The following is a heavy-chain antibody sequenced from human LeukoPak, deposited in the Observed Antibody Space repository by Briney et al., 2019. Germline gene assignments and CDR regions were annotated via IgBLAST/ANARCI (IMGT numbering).Heavy chain of an antibody. CDR1: GFTFSRYA. J-gene: IGHJ4*02. Sequence: RGSPRLSCAASGFTFSRYAMHWVCQAPGKGLEWVAVLSYDGSSKYYADSVKGRFTISSDNSKNTLYLQMNSLRTEDTSVYSCARGFYTGYSTGWYGGVDYWGQGTLVTVSS. CDR3: ARGFYTGYSTGWYGGVDY. D-gene: IGHD6-19*01. V-gene: IGHV3-30*14. CDR2: LSYDGSSK.